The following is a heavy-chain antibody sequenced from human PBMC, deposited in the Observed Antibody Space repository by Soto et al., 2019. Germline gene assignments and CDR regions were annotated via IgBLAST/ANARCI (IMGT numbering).Heavy chain of an antibody. CDR2: ISGIGGST. CDR1: GFTFTDYA. CDR3: ARGSSGYISSWYYFDY. J-gene: IGHJ4*02. V-gene: IGHV3-23*01. Sequence: EVQLLESGGGLVQPGGSLRLSCAASGFTFTDYALSWVRQAPGKGLEWVATISGIGGSTYLADSVKGRLSISRDNSKNKVSLLMNRLWAEDTAVYFCARGSSGYISSWYYFDYWGRGTLVTVSS. D-gene: IGHD6-13*01.